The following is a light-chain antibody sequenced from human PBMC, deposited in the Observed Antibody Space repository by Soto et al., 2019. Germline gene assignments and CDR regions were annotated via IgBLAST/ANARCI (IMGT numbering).Light chain of an antibody. CDR2: LNSDGSH. J-gene: IGLJ2*01. CDR3: QTWGTGIHV. Sequence: QSVLTQSPSASASLGASVKLTCTLSSGHSTYAIAWHQQQPEKGPRYLMKLNSDGSHYKGDGIPDRFSGSSSGAERYLTISSLQSEDEADYYCQTWGTGIHVFGGGTKLTV. V-gene: IGLV4-69*01. CDR1: SGHSTYA.